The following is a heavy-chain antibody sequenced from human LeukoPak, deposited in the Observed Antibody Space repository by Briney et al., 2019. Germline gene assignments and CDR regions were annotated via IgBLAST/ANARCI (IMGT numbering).Heavy chain of an antibody. CDR2: ISSSGSYI. Sequence: GGSLRLSCAASGFSFNIYTMNWVRQAPGPGLEWVSSISSSGSYISQADSLKGRFTISRDNAQNSLYLQMNSLRAEDTAVYYCARGALYDSSGNRYFQPWGQGTLVTVSS. V-gene: IGHV3-21*01. J-gene: IGHJ1*01. D-gene: IGHD3-22*01. CDR3: ARGALYDSSGNRYFQP. CDR1: GFSFNIYT.